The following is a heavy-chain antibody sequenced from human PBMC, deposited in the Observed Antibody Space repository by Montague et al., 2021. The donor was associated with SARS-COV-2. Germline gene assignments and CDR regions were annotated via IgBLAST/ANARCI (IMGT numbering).Heavy chain of an antibody. CDR1: GFTFDDYA. D-gene: IGHD5-18*01. V-gene: IGHV3-9*01. CDR2: ISWNSGSI. CDR3: AKDINSYGEYYFDY. J-gene: IGHJ4*02. Sequence: SLRLFCAASGFTFDDYAMHWVRQAPGKGLEWVSGISWNSGSIGYADSVKGRFTISRDNAKNSLYLQMNSLRAEDTALYYCAKDINSYGEYYFDYWGQGTLVTVSS.